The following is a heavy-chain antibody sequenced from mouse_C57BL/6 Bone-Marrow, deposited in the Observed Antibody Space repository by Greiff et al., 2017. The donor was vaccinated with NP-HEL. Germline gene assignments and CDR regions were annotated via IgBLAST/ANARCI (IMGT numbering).Heavy chain of an antibody. D-gene: IGHD2-4*01. CDR1: GYTFTSYW. CDR3: ARSEDYYDPHYYAMDY. J-gene: IGHJ4*01. V-gene: IGHV1-55*01. Sequence: VQLQQPGAELVKPGASVKMSCKASGYTFTSYWITWVKQRPGQGLAWIGDIYPGSGSTNYNEKFKSKATMTVDTSSSTAYMQLSSLTSEDSAVYYCARSEDYYDPHYYAMDYWGQGTSVTVSS. CDR2: IYPGSGST.